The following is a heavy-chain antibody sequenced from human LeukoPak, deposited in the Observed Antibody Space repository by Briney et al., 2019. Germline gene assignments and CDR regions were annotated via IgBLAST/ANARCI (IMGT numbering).Heavy chain of an antibody. Sequence: GSSVKVSCKASGGTFSSYTISWVRQAPGQGLEWVGRIIPILGIANYAQKFHGRVTITADKSTSTAYMELSSLRSEDTAVYYCARGIIVVVPAAIDAFDIWGQGAMVTVSS. CDR3: ARGIIVVVPAAIDAFDI. CDR1: GGTFSSYT. D-gene: IGHD2-2*01. CDR2: IIPILGIA. V-gene: IGHV1-69*02. J-gene: IGHJ3*02.